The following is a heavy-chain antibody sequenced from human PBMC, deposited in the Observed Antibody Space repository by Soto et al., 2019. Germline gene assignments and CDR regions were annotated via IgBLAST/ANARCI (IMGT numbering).Heavy chain of an antibody. Sequence: QVQLQESGPGLVKPSQTLSLTCTVSGGSISSGDYYWSWIRQPPGKGLEWIGYIYYSGSTYYNPSLKSRVTISVDTSKNQFSLKLSSVTAADTAVYYCAKGVAARPYYYYYGMDVWGQGTTVTVSS. J-gene: IGHJ6*02. CDR3: AKGVAARPYYYYYGMDV. CDR1: GGSISSGDYY. CDR2: IYYSGST. D-gene: IGHD6-6*01. V-gene: IGHV4-30-4*01.